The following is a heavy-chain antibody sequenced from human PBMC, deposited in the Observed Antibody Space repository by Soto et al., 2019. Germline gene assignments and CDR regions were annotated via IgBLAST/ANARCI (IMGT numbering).Heavy chain of an antibody. D-gene: IGHD6-6*01. V-gene: IGHV3-9*01. CDR1: GFTFDDYA. CDR2: ISWNSGSI. Sequence: EVQLVESGGGLVQPGRSLRLSCAASGFTFDDYAMHWVRQAPGKGLEWVSGISWNSGSIGYADSVKGRFTISRDNAKNYLYLQMNSLRAEDTALYYCAKDISSARGPFDSWGQGTLVTVSS. J-gene: IGHJ4*02. CDR3: AKDISSARGPFDS.